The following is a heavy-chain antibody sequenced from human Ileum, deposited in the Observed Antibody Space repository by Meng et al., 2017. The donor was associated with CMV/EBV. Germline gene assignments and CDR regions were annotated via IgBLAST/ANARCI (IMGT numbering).Heavy chain of an antibody. CDR3: ARVLVPGREEYHY. J-gene: IGHJ4*02. D-gene: IGHD6-6*01. CDR1: GDTLTTYQ. CDR2: IKPTGGSK. Sequence: SCKATGDTLTTYQMHRLRQAPGQGVEWMGTIKPTGGSKIEQKVQGRVTMTRDTAANTGYLELSSLRSDDTAGDYCARVLVPGREEYHYWGQGTLVTVSS. V-gene: IGHV1-46*01.